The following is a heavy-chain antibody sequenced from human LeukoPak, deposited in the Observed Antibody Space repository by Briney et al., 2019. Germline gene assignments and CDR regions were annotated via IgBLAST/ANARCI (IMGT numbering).Heavy chain of an antibody. CDR2: ISGSGGTT. J-gene: IGHJ4*02. CDR1: GFTFDDYA. Sequence: GGSLRLSCAASGFTFDDYAMHWVRQAPGKGLEWVSGISGSGGTTFYADSVKGRFTVSRDNSKNTLYLQMNSLRAEDTAVYYCARSLTGDSDYWGQGTLVTVSS. V-gene: IGHV3-23*01. D-gene: IGHD7-27*01. CDR3: ARSLTGDSDY.